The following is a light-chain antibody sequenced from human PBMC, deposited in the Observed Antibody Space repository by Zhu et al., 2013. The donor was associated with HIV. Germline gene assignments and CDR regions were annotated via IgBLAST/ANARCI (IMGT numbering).Light chain of an antibody. V-gene: IGKV3D-15*01. J-gene: IGKJ1*01. CDR3: QQYNKWPRT. CDR1: QSVNSN. CDR2: GVS. Sequence: EIVMTQSPATLSVSPGERATLSCRASQSVNSNLAWYQQKPGQAPRLLIYGVSTRATGIPDRFTASGSGTDFTLTITSLESEDFAVYYCQQYNKWPRTFGQGTKVDIK.